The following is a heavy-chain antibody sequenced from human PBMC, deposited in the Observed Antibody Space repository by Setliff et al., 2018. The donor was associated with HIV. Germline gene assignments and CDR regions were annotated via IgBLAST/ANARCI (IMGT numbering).Heavy chain of an antibody. CDR1: GGSFSGYY. Sequence: SETLSLTCAVYGGSFSGYYWSWIRQPPGKGLEWTGEIIHSGSTNYNPSLKSRVTISVDTSKNQFSLKLSSVTAADTAIYYCARRSGWSLDYWGRGTLVTVSS. V-gene: IGHV4-34*12. CDR2: IIHSGST. J-gene: IGHJ4*02. CDR3: ARRSGWSLDY. D-gene: IGHD6-19*01.